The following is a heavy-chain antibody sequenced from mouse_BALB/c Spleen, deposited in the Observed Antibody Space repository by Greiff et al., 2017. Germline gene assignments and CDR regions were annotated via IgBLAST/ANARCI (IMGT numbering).Heavy chain of an antibody. Sequence: EVQLQQSGPELVKPGASVKMSCKASGYTFTSYVMHWVKQKPGQGLEWIGYINPYNDGTKYNEKFKGKATLTSDKSSSTAYMELSSLTSEDSAVYYCARTGIYGNYAGGAMDYWGQGTSVTVSS. CDR1: GYTFTSYV. CDR2: INPYNDGT. J-gene: IGHJ4*01. D-gene: IGHD2-1*01. V-gene: IGHV1-14*01. CDR3: ARTGIYGNYAGGAMDY.